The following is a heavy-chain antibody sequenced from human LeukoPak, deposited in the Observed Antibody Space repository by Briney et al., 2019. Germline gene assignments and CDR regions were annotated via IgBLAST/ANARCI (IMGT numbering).Heavy chain of an antibody. D-gene: IGHD2-15*01. CDR2: ISSNGDIT. CDR3: ATVKRDCGGGTCYSYDY. V-gene: IGHV3-23*01. J-gene: IGHJ4*02. CDR1: GFTFSSYS. Sequence: GGSLRLSCAASGFTFSSYSMNWVRQAPGKGLEWVSAISSNGDITYYADSVRGRFTISRDNSKNTVFLQMNSLRADDTAVYYCATVKRDCGGGTCYSYDYWGQGTLVTVSS.